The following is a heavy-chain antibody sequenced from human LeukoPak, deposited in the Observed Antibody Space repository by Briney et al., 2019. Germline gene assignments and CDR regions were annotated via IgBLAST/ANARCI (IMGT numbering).Heavy chain of an antibody. V-gene: IGHV4-61*02. D-gene: IGHD6-6*01. Sequence: PSETLSLTCTVSGGSISSGSYYWSWIRQPAGKGLEWIGRIYTSGSTNYNPSLKSRVTISVDTSKNQFSLKLSSVTAADTAVYYCAILPTVEYSSSSDFDYWGQGTLVTVSS. CDR1: GGSISSGSYY. J-gene: IGHJ4*02. CDR2: IYTSGST. CDR3: AILPTVEYSSSSDFDY.